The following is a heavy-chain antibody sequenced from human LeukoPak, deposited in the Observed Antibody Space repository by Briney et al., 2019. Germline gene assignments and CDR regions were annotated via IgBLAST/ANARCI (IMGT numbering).Heavy chain of an antibody. J-gene: IGHJ4*02. D-gene: IGHD3-22*01. V-gene: IGHV4-61*01. CDR2: IYYSGST. CDR3: ARDTYYYDSSGPD. CDR1: GGSISSSSYY. Sequence: PSETLSLTCTVSGGSISSSSYYWSWIRQPPGKGLEWIGYIYYSGSTNYNPSLKSRVTISVDTSKNQFSLKLSSVTAADTAVYYCARDTYYYDSSGPDWGQGTLVTVSS.